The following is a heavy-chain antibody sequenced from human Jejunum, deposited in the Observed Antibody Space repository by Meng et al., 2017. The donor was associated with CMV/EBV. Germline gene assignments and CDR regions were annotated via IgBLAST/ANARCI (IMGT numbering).Heavy chain of an antibody. J-gene: IGHJ5*02. CDR2: IYWDDDK. V-gene: IGHV2-5*02. Sequence: TLKESGPRLVKPTQTLSLTCSFSGFSLKTDGVGVGWIRRPPGKALEWLALIYWDDDKHYNPSLETRLAIIKDTSKNQVVLIMTDMDPVDTATYYCAYRRGGGSGWNWFGPWGQGTLVTVSS. CDR3: AYRRGGGSGWNWFGP. D-gene: IGHD6-19*01. CDR1: GFSLKTDGVG.